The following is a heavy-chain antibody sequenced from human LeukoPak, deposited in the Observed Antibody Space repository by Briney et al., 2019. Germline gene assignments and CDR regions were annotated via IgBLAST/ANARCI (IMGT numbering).Heavy chain of an antibody. V-gene: IGHV1-8*03. Sequence: ASVKVSCKASGYTFTSYDINWVRQATGQGLEWMGWMNPNSGNTGYAQKFQGRVTITRNTSISTAYMELRSLRSDDTAVYYCARVRGYCSGGSCRKFDYWGQGTLVTVSS. CDR2: MNPNSGNT. CDR3: ARVRGYCSGGSCRKFDY. CDR1: GYTFTSYD. D-gene: IGHD2-15*01. J-gene: IGHJ4*02.